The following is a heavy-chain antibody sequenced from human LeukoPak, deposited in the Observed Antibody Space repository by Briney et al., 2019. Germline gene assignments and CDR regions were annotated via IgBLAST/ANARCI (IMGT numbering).Heavy chain of an antibody. V-gene: IGHV3-21*01. CDR1: GFTLTSYG. Sequence: PGGSLRLSCAASGFTLTSYGMNWVRQAPGKGLEWVSSIRSSSSYIDYADSVKGRFTISRDNAKNSLYLQMNSLRAEDTAVYYCARWRSDSFYSYMDVWGNGTTVTVSS. CDR2: IRSSSSYI. CDR3: ARWRSDSFYSYMDV. J-gene: IGHJ6*03. D-gene: IGHD3-10*01.